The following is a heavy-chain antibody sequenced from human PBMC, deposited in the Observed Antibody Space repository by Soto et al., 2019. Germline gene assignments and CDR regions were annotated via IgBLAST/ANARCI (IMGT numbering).Heavy chain of an antibody. Sequence: GGSLRLSCAASGFTFSSYAMSWVRQAPGKGLEWVSAISGSGGSTYYADSVKGRFTISRDNSKKTLYLQMNSLRAEDTAVYYCAKVLSAARSFDYWGQGTLVTVSS. CDR2: ISGSGGST. V-gene: IGHV3-23*01. J-gene: IGHJ4*02. CDR3: AKVLSAARSFDY. CDR1: GFTFSSYA. D-gene: IGHD6-6*01.